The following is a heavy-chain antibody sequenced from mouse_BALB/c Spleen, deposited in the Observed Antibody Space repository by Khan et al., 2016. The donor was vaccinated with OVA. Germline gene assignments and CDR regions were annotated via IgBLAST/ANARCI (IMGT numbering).Heavy chain of an antibody. CDR3: ARIYGGDFDY. V-gene: IGHV3-2*02. Sequence: VQLKESGPGLVKPSQSLSLTCTVTGYSITSDYAWNWIRQFPGNKLEWMGYISYSGNTKYNPSLKSRISIPRDTSKNQFFLQLNSVTIEDTATYYGARIYGGDFDYWGQGTTLTVSS. J-gene: IGHJ2*01. CDR1: GYSITSDYA. D-gene: IGHD1-1*01. CDR2: ISYSGNT.